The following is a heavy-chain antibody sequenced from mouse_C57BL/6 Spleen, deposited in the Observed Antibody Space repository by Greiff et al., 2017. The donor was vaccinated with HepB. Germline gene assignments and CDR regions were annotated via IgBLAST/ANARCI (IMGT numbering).Heavy chain of an antibody. Sequence: QVQLQQPGAELGMPGASGKLSGKASGYNFTSDWRNGGKQRPGQGLEWIGEIDPSDSYTNYNQKFKGKSTLTVDKSSSTAYMQLSSLTSEDSAVYYCAGVVASRDYAMDYWGQGTSVTVSS. CDR3: AGVVASRDYAMDY. J-gene: IGHJ4*01. V-gene: IGHV1-69*01. CDR2: IDPSDSYT. CDR1: GYNFTSDW. D-gene: IGHD1-1*01.